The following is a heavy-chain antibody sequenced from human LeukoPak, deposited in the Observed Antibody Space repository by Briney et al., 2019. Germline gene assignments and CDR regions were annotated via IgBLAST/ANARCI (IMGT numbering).Heavy chain of an antibody. V-gene: IGHV3-30*02. CDR3: ARDRVVDIVATMNYYYYGMDV. CDR1: GFTFSSYG. Sequence: GGSLRLSCAASGFTFSSYGMYWVRQAPGKGLEWVAFTRYDGSNKYYADSVKGRFTISRDNSKNTLYLQMNSLRAEDTAVYYCARDRVVDIVATMNYYYYGMDVWGQGTTVTVSS. CDR2: TRYDGSNK. J-gene: IGHJ6*02. D-gene: IGHD5-12*01.